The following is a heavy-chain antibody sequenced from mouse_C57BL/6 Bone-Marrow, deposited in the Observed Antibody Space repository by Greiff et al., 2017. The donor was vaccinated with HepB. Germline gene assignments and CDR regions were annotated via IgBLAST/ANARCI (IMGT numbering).Heavy chain of an antibody. Sequence: VKLMESVAELVRPGASVKLSCTASGFNIKNTYMHWVKQRPGQGLEWIGDIYPGSGSTNYNEKFKSKATLTVDTSSSTAYMQLSSLTSEDSAVYYCAREGNYYGSIYWYFDVWGTGTTVTVSS. CDR2: IYPGSGST. CDR3: AREGNYYGSIYWYFDV. V-gene: IGHV1-55*01. J-gene: IGHJ1*03. CDR1: GFNIKNTY. D-gene: IGHD1-1*01.